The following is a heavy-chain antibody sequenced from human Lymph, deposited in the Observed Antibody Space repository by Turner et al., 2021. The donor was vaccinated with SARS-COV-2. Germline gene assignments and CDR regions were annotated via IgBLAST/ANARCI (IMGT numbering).Heavy chain of an antibody. CDR3: ARGWDFDL. J-gene: IGHJ2*01. Sequence: EEQVVESGGGLVKPGGSLRLSCAASGLTFSSDSMNWVRQAPGKGLEWVSSISSGSSYIYYADSVKGRFTISRDNAKNSLFLQMHSLRVEETAVYYCARGWDFDLWGRGTLVTVSS. CDR1: GLTFSSDS. V-gene: IGHV3-21*01. CDR2: ISSGSSYI.